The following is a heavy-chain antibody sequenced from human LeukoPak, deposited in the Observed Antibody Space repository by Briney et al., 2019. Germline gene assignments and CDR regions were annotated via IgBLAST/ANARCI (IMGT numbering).Heavy chain of an antibody. CDR3: AKDSHSYCTGASCYSHGRGFDY. D-gene: IGHD2-15*01. CDR2: IQYDGSNK. V-gene: IGHV3-30*02. J-gene: IGHJ4*02. CDR1: GFTFSSHA. Sequence: GGSLRLSCAASGFTFSSHAMSWVRQAPGKGLKWVAFIQYDGSNKDYEDSVKGRFTISRDNSRNTLYLQMNSLRAEDTAVYYCAKDSHSYCTGASCYSHGRGFDYWGQGILVTVSS.